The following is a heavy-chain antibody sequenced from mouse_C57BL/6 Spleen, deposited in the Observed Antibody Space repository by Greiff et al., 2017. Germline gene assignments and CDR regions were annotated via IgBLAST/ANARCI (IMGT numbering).Heavy chain of an antibody. CDR2: INPSSGYT. CDR3: AREGGHYYGNYDFDY. J-gene: IGHJ2*01. CDR1: GYTFTSSW. Sequence: VQLQQSGAELANPGASVKLSCKASGYTFTSSWMHWVKQRPGQGLEWIGYINPSSGYTKYNQKFKDKATLTADKSSRTAYMQLSSLTYEDSAVYYCAREGGHYYGNYDFDYWGQGTTLTVSS. D-gene: IGHD2-1*01. V-gene: IGHV1-7*01.